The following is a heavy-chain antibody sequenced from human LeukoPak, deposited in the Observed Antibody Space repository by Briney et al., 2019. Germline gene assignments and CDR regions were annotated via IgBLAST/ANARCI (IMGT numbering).Heavy chain of an antibody. D-gene: IGHD3-22*01. J-gene: IGHJ3*02. V-gene: IGHV3-30*18. Sequence: GGSLRLSCAASGFTFSSYGMHWVRQAPGKGLEWVAVISYDGSNKYYADSVKGRFTISRDNSKNTLYLQMNSLRAEDTAVYYCAKGIDYDSSGYWHDAFDIWGQGTMVTVSS. CDR2: ISYDGSNK. CDR3: AKGIDYDSSGYWHDAFDI. CDR1: GFTFSSYG.